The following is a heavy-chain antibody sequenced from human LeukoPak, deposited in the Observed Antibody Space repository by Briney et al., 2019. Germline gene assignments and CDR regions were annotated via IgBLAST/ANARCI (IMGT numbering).Heavy chain of an antibody. CDR2: INHSGST. Sequence: TETLSLTCAVYGGSFSGYYWSWIRQPPGKGLEWIGEINHSGSTNYNPSLKSRVTISVDTSKNQFSLKLSSVTAADTAVYYCARAMSEDIVVVPAAIVSFWFDPWGQGTLVTVSS. V-gene: IGHV4-34*01. J-gene: IGHJ5*02. D-gene: IGHD2-2*01. CDR3: ARAMSEDIVVVPAAIVSFWFDP. CDR1: GGSFSGYY.